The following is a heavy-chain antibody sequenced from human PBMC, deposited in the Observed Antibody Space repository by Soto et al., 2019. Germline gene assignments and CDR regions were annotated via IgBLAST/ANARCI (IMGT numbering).Heavy chain of an antibody. V-gene: IGHV3-23*01. J-gene: IGHJ4*02. CDR3: AKEFPVYYGSGSYSKDFDY. CDR2: VSGSGGTT. CDR1: GFTFSSSA. Sequence: PGGSLRLSCAASGFTFSSSAMSWVCQAPGKGLEWVSAVSGSGGTTYYADSVRGRFTISRDNSKNTLYLQMNSLRAEDTAVYYCAKEFPVYYGSGSYSKDFDYWGQGTLVTVSS. D-gene: IGHD3-10*01.